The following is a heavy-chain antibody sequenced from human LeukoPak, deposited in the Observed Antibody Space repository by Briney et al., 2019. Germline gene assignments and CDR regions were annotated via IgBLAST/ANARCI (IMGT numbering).Heavy chain of an antibody. CDR2: ISGSGDNT. D-gene: IGHD7-27*01. J-gene: IGHJ4*02. CDR3: AKPTVGTFDY. Sequence: GGSLRLSCAASGFTFSSYTLNWVRQAPGKGLEWVSSISGSGDNTYYAGSVKGRFTISRDNSKNTLYLQMNSLRVEDTAVYYCAKPTVGTFDYWGQGTLVTVSS. V-gene: IGHV3-23*01. CDR1: GFTFSSYT.